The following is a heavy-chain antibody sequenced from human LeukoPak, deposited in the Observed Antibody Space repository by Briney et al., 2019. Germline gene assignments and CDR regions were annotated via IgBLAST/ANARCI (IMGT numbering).Heavy chain of an antibody. D-gene: IGHD5-12*01. V-gene: IGHV3-23*01. Sequence: PGGSLRLSCAASGFTFSSYAMSWVRQAPGKGLEWVSSIFGSGSTTYYADSVKGRFTSSRDNSKNTLYLQMNSLRAEDTAVYYCAKDLVATIGNLDYWGQGTLVTVSS. CDR3: AKDLVATIGNLDY. CDR1: GFTFSSYA. CDR2: IFGSGSTT. J-gene: IGHJ4*02.